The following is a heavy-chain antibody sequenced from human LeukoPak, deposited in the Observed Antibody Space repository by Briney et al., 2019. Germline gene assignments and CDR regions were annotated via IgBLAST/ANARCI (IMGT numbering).Heavy chain of an antibody. V-gene: IGHV1-2*02. Sequence: ASVKVSCKTSGYNFTGYHIHWVRQAPGQGLECMGWIHPGTGDTRYTRKFQGRVTMTRDTSINTAYLELSGLKSNDTAVYYCARKGAEYSRSPLLTAWFDPWGQGTLITVSS. CDR1: GYNFTGYH. CDR2: IHPGTGDT. D-gene: IGHD6-6*01. J-gene: IGHJ5*02. CDR3: ARKGAEYSRSPLLTAWFDP.